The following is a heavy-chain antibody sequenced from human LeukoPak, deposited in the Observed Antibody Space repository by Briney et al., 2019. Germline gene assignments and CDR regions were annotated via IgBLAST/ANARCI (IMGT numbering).Heavy chain of an antibody. CDR1: GGSISSSPW. V-gene: IGHV4-4*02. Sequence: SETLSLTCAVSGGSISSSPWCSWVRQPPGKGLEWIGTIYRDGNTDYNPSLKSRVTISVDKAKNQLALKLTSVTAADTAVYYCVRDPHVENYFGTNTGLRDFWGQGTLVTVSS. CDR3: VRDPHVENYFGTNTGLRDF. J-gene: IGHJ4*02. D-gene: IGHD1-14*01. CDR2: IYRDGNT.